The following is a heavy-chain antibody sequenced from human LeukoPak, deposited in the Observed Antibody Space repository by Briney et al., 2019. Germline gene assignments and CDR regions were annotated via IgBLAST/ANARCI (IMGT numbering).Heavy chain of an antibody. Sequence: SETLSLTCTVSGGSISSYYWSWIRQPPGKGLEWIGYIFYSGSTNYNPSLKSRVTMSVDTSKNQSSLKLSSVTAADTAVYYCARVYSSSSGDAFDIWGQGTMVTVSS. CDR1: GGSISSYY. V-gene: IGHV4-59*01. J-gene: IGHJ3*02. D-gene: IGHD6-6*01. CDR3: ARVYSSSSGDAFDI. CDR2: IFYSGST.